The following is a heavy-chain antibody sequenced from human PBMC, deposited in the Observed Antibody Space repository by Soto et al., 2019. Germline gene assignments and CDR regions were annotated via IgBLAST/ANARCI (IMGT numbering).Heavy chain of an antibody. Sequence: EVQLVESGGGLVQPGGSLKLSCAASGFTFSGSAMHWVRQASGKGLEWVGRIRSKANSYATAYAASVKGRFTISRDDSKNTAYLQMNSLKTEDTAVYYCTSLPTHIGDYWGQGTLVTVSS. D-gene: IGHD2-21*01. V-gene: IGHV3-73*01. J-gene: IGHJ4*02. CDR1: GFTFSGSA. CDR2: IRSKANSYAT. CDR3: TSLPTHIGDY.